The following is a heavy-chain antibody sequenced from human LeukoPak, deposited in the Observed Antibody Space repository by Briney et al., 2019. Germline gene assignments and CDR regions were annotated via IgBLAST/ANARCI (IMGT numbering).Heavy chain of an antibody. Sequence: PSETLSLTCAVYGGSFSGYYWSWIRRPPGKGLEWIGEINHSGSTNYNPSLKSRVTISVDTSKNQFSLKLSSVTAADTAVYYCARSSYDFWSGYYSVNEDYWGQGTLVTVSS. CDR1: GGSFSGYY. J-gene: IGHJ4*02. CDR3: ARSSYDFWSGYYSVNEDY. D-gene: IGHD3-3*01. V-gene: IGHV4-34*01. CDR2: INHSGST.